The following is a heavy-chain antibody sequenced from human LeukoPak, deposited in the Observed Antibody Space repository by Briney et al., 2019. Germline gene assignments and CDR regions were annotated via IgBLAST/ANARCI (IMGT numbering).Heavy chain of an antibody. V-gene: IGHV5-51*01. Sequence: PGESLKISCKGSGYIFTSNWIGWVRQMPGKGLEWMGIIYPNDSDTRYRPSFQGQVSISADKSINTAYLQWSSLKASDTAMYFCARPNITYYYDSSGYDGFDVWGQGTMVTVSS. CDR3: ARPNITYYYDSSGYDGFDV. D-gene: IGHD3-22*01. J-gene: IGHJ3*01. CDR1: GYIFTSNW. CDR2: IYPNDSDT.